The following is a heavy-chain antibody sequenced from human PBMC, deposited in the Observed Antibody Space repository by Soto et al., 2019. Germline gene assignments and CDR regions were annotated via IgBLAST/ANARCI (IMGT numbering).Heavy chain of an antibody. D-gene: IGHD3-10*01. CDR1: GFTFSSYA. CDR3: ARGGSGEPRAYYFDY. Sequence: GGSLSLSCAASGFTFSSYAMHWVRQAPGKGLEWVAVISYDGSNKYYADSVKGRFTISRDNSKNTLYLQMNSLRAEDTAVYYCARGGSGEPRAYYFDYWGQGTLVTVSS. CDR2: ISYDGSNK. V-gene: IGHV3-30-3*01. J-gene: IGHJ4*02.